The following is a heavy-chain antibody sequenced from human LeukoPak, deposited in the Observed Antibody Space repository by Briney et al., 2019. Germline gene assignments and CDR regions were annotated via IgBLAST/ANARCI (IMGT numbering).Heavy chain of an antibody. V-gene: IGHV4-34*01. D-gene: IGHD6-19*01. Sequence: TSETLSLTCAVYGGSFSGYYWSWIRQPPGKGLEWIGEINHSGSTNYNPSLKSRVTISVDTSKNQFSLKLSSVTAADTAVYYCARSCGYSSGWYGWEYFDYWGQGTLVTVSS. J-gene: IGHJ4*02. CDR2: INHSGST. CDR1: GGSFSGYY. CDR3: ARSCGYSSGWYGWEYFDY.